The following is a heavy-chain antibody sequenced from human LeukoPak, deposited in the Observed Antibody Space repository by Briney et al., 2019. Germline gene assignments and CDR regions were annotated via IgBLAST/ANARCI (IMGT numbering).Heavy chain of an antibody. Sequence: PGGSLRLSCAASGFTFSSYAMHWVRQAPGKGLEYFSAISSNGGSTYYANSVKGRFTISRDNSKNTLYLQMGSLRAEDMAVYYCAREGNYYGSGSYYISEYYFDYWGQGTLVTVSS. CDR1: GFTFSSYA. V-gene: IGHV3-64*01. CDR3: AREGNYYGSGSYYISEYYFDY. J-gene: IGHJ4*02. D-gene: IGHD3-10*01. CDR2: ISSNGGST.